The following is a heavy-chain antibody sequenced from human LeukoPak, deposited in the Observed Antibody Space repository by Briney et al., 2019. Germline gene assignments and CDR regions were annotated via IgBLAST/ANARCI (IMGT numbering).Heavy chain of an antibody. CDR1: GFTFSSYA. V-gene: IGHV3-23*01. D-gene: IGHD6-25*01. CDR2: ISGSGGST. J-gene: IGHJ5*02. Sequence: GGSLRLSCAASGFTFSSYAMSWVRQAPGKGLEWVSAISGSGGSTYYADSVKGRFTISRDNSKNTLYLQMNSLRAEDTAVYYCARGSGRQRNNWFDPWGQGTLVTVSS. CDR3: ARGSGRQRNNWFDP.